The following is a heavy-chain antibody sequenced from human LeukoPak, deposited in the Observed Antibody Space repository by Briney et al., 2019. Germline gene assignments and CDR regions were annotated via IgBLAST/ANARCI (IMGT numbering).Heavy chain of an antibody. D-gene: IGHD5-12*01. Sequence: ASVKVSFKASGYTFTSYYMHWVRQAPGQGLEWMGIINPSGGSTSYAQKFQGRVTMTRDTSTSTVYMELSSLRSEDTAVYYCARDPRPIVATMLGWYFDLWGRGTLVTVSS. CDR2: INPSGGST. J-gene: IGHJ2*01. V-gene: IGHV1-46*01. CDR3: ARDPRPIVATMLGWYFDL. CDR1: GYTFTSYY.